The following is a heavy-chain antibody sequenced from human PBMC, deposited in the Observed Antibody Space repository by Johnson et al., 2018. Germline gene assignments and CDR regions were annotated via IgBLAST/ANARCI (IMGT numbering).Heavy chain of an antibody. CDR2: ISYDGSNK. J-gene: IGHJ4*02. CDR1: GFTFSSYG. V-gene: IGHV3-30*18. D-gene: IGHD3-22*01. CDR3: ANYESSGYGY. Sequence: QVQLVQSGGGVVQPGRSLRLSCAASGFTFSSYGMHWVRQAPGKGLAWVAVISYDGSNKYYADSVKGRFTISRDNSKNTLFLQMNSLRVEDTAVYYCANYESSGYGYWCQGTLVTVSS.